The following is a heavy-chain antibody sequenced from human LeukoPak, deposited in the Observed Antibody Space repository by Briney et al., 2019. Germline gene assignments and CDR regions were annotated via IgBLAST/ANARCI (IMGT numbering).Heavy chain of an antibody. Sequence: GGPVKVSCKASGYTFTSYDINWVRQATGQGLEWMGWMNPNSGNTGYAQKFQGRVTITRNTSISTAYMELSSLRSEDTAVYYCARETTVTTHDFDYWGQGTLVTVSS. V-gene: IGHV1-8*03. J-gene: IGHJ4*02. D-gene: IGHD4-17*01. CDR3: ARETTVTTHDFDY. CDR2: MNPNSGNT. CDR1: GYTFTSYD.